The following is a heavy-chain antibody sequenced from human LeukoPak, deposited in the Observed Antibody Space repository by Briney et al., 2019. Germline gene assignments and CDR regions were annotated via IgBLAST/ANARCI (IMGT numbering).Heavy chain of an antibody. CDR3: ARLGSSWSSDY. D-gene: IGHD6-13*01. J-gene: IGHJ4*02. V-gene: IGHV3-33*01. CDR2: IWYDGRKE. Sequence: GGSLRLSCAASGFTFTSYGMHWVRQAPGKGLEWVALIWYDGRKEYYADSVKGRFTISRDDSRNTLYLQMNGLRAEDTAVYYCARLGSSWSSDYWGQGTLVTVSS. CDR1: GFTFTSYG.